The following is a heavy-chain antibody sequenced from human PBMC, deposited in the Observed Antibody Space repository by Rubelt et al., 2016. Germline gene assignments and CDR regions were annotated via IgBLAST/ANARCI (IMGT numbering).Heavy chain of an antibody. CDR3: ARDTTKYYFDY. CDR1: GYSISSGYY. D-gene: IGHD1-14*01. CDR2: ISHTGNT. J-gene: IGHJ4*02. Sequence: QVQLQESGPGLVKPSETLSLTCTVSGYSISSGYYWGWIRQPPTKGLEWIGSISHTGNTYYNPSLKSRVTISVDTSKNQFSLKRGSVTAADTAVYYCARDTTKYYFDYWGQGTLVTVSS. V-gene: IGHV4-38-2*02.